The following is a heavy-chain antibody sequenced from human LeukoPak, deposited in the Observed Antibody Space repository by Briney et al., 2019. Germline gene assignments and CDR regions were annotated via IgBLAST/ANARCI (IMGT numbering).Heavy chain of an antibody. D-gene: IGHD6-19*01. CDR3: ARCGIWYSSGWLDY. CDR1: GGTFSSYA. V-gene: IGHV1-69*13. Sequence: SVKVSCKASGGTFSSYAISWVRQAPGQGLEWMGGIIPIFGTANYAQKFQGRATITADESTSTAYMELSSLRSEDTAVYYCARCGIWYSSGWLDYWGQGTLVTVSS. CDR2: IIPIFGTA. J-gene: IGHJ4*02.